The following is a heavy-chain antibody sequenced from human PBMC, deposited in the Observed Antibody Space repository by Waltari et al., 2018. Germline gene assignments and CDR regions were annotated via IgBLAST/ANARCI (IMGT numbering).Heavy chain of an antibody. CDR1: GGTFSSYA. D-gene: IGHD1-26*01. CDR2: IIPIFGTA. V-gene: IGHV1-69*08. CDR3: ARHLEVGATPMGY. J-gene: IGHJ4*02. Sequence: QVQLVQSGAEVKKPGSSVTVSCKASGGTFSSYAIGWVRQAPGQGLEWMGRIIPIFGTANYAQKFQGRFTITADKSTSTAYMELSSLRSEDTAVYYCARHLEVGATPMGYWGQGTLVTVSS.